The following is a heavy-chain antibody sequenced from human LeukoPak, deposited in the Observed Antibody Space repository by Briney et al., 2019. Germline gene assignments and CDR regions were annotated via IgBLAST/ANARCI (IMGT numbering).Heavy chain of an antibody. CDR2: INHSGST. V-gene: IGHV4-39*07. D-gene: IGHD3-10*01. Sequence: SETLSLTCTVSGGSISSSSYYWSWIRQPPGKGLEWIGEINHSGSTNYNPSLKSRVTISVDTSKNQFSLKLSSVTAADTAVYYCARPYGSGRYYYYMDVWGKGTTVTISS. CDR3: ARPYGSGRYYYYMDV. CDR1: GGSISSSSYY. J-gene: IGHJ6*03.